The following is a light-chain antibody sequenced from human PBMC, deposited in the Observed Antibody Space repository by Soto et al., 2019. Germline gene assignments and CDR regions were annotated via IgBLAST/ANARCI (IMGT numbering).Light chain of an antibody. Sequence: DIQMTQSPSTLSASVGDRVTITCRASQSISRWLAWYQQKRGKAPKLLIYDAASLESGVPSRSSGSGSGTEFTLTISSLQPDDFAHYNCQQYTCYSQLTFGPGTKVDIK. CDR3: QQYTCYSQLT. V-gene: IGKV1-5*01. J-gene: IGKJ3*01. CDR1: QSISRW. CDR2: DAA.